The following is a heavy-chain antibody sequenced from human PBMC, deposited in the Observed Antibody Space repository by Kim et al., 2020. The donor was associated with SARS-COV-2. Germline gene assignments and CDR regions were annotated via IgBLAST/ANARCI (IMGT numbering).Heavy chain of an antibody. D-gene: IGHD5-12*01. CDR2: IYYSGST. CDR1: GGSISSGDYY. J-gene: IGHJ5*02. Sequence: SETLSLTCTVSGGSISSGDYYWSWIRQPPGKGLEWIGYIYYSGSTYYNPSLKSRVTISVDTSKNQFSLKLSSVTAADTAVYYCASQRWLQLGPIDPWGQGTLVTVSS. CDR3: ASQRWLQLGPIDP. V-gene: IGHV4-30-4*01.